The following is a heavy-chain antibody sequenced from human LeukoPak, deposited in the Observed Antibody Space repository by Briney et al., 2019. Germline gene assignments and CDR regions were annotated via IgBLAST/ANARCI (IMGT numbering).Heavy chain of an antibody. Sequence: SETLSLTCSVSGGSLSSGSVSYYWSWIRQPAGKGLEWIGRIFSSGNTNYNPSLKSRVTISVDTSKNQFSLRLTSVTAADTAVYYCARGREYGDFFDYCGQGTLVTVSS. J-gene: IGHJ4*02. CDR2: IFSSGNT. CDR1: GGSLSSGSVSYY. CDR3: ARGREYGDFFDY. V-gene: IGHV4-61*02. D-gene: IGHD4-17*01.